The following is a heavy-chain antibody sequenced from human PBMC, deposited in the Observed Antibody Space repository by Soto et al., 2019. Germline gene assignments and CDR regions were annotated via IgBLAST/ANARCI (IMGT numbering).Heavy chain of an antibody. D-gene: IGHD6-6*01. J-gene: IGHJ4*02. V-gene: IGHV5-51*01. CDR2: IYPGDSDT. CDR1: GYTFTYYW. CDR3: ARDQVLGYSSSQAYKAFDY. Sequence: GESLKISCNGSGYTFTYYWIGWVRQLPWKGLEWMGIIYPGDSDTRYSPSFQGHVTITVDKSTSTAYLQWNTLKASDTAMYYCARDQVLGYSSSQAYKAFDYWGQGTLVTVSS.